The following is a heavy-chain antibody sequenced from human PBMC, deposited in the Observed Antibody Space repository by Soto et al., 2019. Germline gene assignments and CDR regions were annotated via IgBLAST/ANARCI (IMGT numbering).Heavy chain of an antibody. D-gene: IGHD3-10*01. V-gene: IGHV3-23*01. CDR2: ISGSGGST. Sequence: LRLSCAASGFTFSIYAMSWVRQAPGKGLEWVSAISGSGGSTYYADSVKGRFTISRDNSKNTLYLQMNSLRAEDTAVYYCARRGVISYYYYGMDVWGQGTTVTVSS. CDR3: ARRGVISYYYYGMDV. CDR1: GFTFSIYA. J-gene: IGHJ6*02.